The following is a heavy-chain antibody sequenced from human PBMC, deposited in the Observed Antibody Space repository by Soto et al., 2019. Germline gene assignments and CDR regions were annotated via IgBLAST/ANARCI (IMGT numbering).Heavy chain of an antibody. CDR3: ARDDQVLRYFDWSSEGGAFDI. CDR2: IWYDGSNK. CDR1: GFTFSSYG. J-gene: IGHJ3*02. V-gene: IGHV3-33*01. Sequence: GGSLRLSCAASGFTFSSYGMHWVRQAPGKGLEWVAVIWYDGSNKYYADSVKGRFTISRDNSKNTLYLQMNSLRAEDTAVYYCARDDQVLRYFDWSSEGGAFDIWGQGTMVTVSS. D-gene: IGHD3-9*01.